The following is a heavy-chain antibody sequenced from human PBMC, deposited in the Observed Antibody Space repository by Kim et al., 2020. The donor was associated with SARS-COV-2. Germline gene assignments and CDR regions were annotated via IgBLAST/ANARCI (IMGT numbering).Heavy chain of an antibody. Sequence: GGSLRLSCAASGFTFSNYVMRWVRQAPGKGLQWVSTITGSGGNTFYADSVKGRFTISRDNSKNTLYLQMNTLRVEDSAVYYCARGDGFNFEYWGQGTLVTVSS. CDR1: GFTFSNYV. J-gene: IGHJ4*02. D-gene: IGHD6-6*01. V-gene: IGHV3-23*01. CDR3: ARGDGFNFEY. CDR2: ITGSGGNT.